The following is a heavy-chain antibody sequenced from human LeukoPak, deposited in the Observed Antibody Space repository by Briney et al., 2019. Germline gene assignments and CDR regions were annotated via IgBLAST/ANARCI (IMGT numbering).Heavy chain of an antibody. Sequence: ASVKVSCKASGYTFTSYAMHWVRQAPGQRLEWMGWINAGNGNTKYSQKFQGRVTMTTDTSTSTAYMELRSLRSDDTAVYYCARYFVVVPAAVYYFDYWGQGTLVTVSS. CDR3: ARYFVVVPAAVYYFDY. D-gene: IGHD2-2*01. V-gene: IGHV1-3*01. J-gene: IGHJ4*02. CDR2: INAGNGNT. CDR1: GYTFTSYA.